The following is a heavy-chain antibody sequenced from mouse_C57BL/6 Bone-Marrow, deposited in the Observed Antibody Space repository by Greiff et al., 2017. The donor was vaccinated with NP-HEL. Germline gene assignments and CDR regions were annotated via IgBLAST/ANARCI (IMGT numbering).Heavy chain of an antibody. CDR1: GYTFTSYW. CDR2: IHPNSGST. V-gene: IGHV1-64*01. D-gene: IGHD3-2*02. J-gene: IGHJ4*01. Sequence: QVQLQQPGAELVKPGASVKLSCKASGYTFTSYWMHWVKQRPGQGLEWIGMIHPNSGSTNYNEKFKSKATLTVDKSSSTAYMQLSSLTSEDAAVYYYARGGDSSGYYYAMDYWGQGTSVTVSS. CDR3: ARGGDSSGYYYAMDY.